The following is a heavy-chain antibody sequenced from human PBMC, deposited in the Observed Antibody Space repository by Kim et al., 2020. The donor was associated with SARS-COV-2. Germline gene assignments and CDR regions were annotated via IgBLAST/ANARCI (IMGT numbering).Heavy chain of an antibody. CDR3: ATPPDIVATISALDI. Sequence: GGSLRLSCAASGFTFSSYGMHWVRQAPGKGLEWVAVISYDGSNKYYADSVRGRFTISRDNSKNTLYLQMNSLRAEDTAVYYCATPPDIVATISALDIWG. D-gene: IGHD5-12*01. V-gene: IGHV3-30*03. CDR2: ISYDGSNK. J-gene: IGHJ3*02. CDR1: GFTFSSYG.